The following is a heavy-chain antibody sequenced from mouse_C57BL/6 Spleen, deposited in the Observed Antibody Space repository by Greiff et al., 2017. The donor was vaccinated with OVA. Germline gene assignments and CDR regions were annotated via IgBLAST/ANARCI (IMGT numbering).Heavy chain of an antibody. CDR1: GFTFSNYW. CDR3: TDDGYYSYFDY. Sequence: EVKVVESGGGLVQPGGSMKLSCVASGFTFSNYWMNWVRQSPEKGLEWVAQIRLKSDNYATHYAESVKGRFTISRDDSKSSVYLQMNNLRAEDTGIYYCTDDGYYSYFDYWGQGTTLTVSS. CDR2: IRLKSDNYAT. D-gene: IGHD2-3*01. V-gene: IGHV6-3*01. J-gene: IGHJ2*01.